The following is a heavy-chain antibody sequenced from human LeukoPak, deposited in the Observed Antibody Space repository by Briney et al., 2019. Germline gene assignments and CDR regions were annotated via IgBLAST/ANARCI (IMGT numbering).Heavy chain of an antibody. CDR1: GYTLTSYG. CDR2: ISAYNGNT. CDR3: ARGLDYYGSGSYYWRLTESPYYFDY. Sequence: ASVKVSCKASGYTLTSYGISWVRQAPGQGLEWVGWISAYNGNTNYAQKLQGRVTMTTDTSTSTAYMELRSLRSDDTAVYYCARGLDYYGSGSYYWRLTESPYYFDYWGQGTLVTVSS. V-gene: IGHV1-18*01. J-gene: IGHJ4*02. D-gene: IGHD3-10*01.